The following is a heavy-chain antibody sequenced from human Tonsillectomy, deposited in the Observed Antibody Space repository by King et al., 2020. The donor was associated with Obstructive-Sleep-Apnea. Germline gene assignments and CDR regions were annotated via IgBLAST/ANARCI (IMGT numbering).Heavy chain of an antibody. Sequence: VQLVESGGGLVQPGGSLRLSCAASGFTFSSYSMNWVRQAPGKGLEWVSYITSSSNTIYYADSVRGRFTISRDNVKNSLYLQMNSLRAEDTAVYYCARDSGDSGYDSRPIWGQGILVTVSS. CDR3: ARDSGDSGYDSRPI. D-gene: IGHD5-12*01. CDR1: GFTFSSYS. V-gene: IGHV3-48*04. J-gene: IGHJ4*02. CDR2: ITSSSNTI.